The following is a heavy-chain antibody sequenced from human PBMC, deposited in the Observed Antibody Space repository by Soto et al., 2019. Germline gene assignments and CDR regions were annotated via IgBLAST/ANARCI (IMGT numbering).Heavy chain of an antibody. J-gene: IGHJ4*02. CDR2: IYYSGST. CDR1: GGSISSYY. CDR3: ARVLGRYSGYDYFFDY. Sequence: XXTLSLPCTVSGGSISSYYWRWIRQPPGKGLEWIGYIYYSGSTNYNPSLKSRVTISVDTSKNQFSLKLSSVTAADTAVYYCARVLGRYSGYDYFFDYWGQGTLVTVSS. D-gene: IGHD5-12*01. V-gene: IGHV4-59*01.